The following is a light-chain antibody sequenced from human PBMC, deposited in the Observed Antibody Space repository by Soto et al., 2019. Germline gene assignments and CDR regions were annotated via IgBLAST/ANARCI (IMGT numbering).Light chain of an antibody. CDR3: TAWDARLNGQV. CDR2: SHN. J-gene: IGLJ2*01. CDR1: TSNIGAPYD. Sequence: QSVLTQPPSVSGAPGQRVSISCTGSTSNIGAPYDVHWYQHLPGTAPKLLIFSHNQRPSGVPDRFSGSKSGTSASLAISGLQSDDEADYYCTAWDARLNGQVFGGGTKLTVL. V-gene: IGLV1-40*01.